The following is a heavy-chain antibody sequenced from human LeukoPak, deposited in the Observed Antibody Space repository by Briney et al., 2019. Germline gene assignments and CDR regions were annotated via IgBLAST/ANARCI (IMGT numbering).Heavy chain of an antibody. CDR3: ARGYCSSGTCYLVENWLDP. D-gene: IGHD2-15*01. V-gene: IGHV1-2*06. J-gene: IGHJ5*02. CDR2: ITPNSGGT. Sequence: ASVKVSCKASGYTLTAYYIYWVRQAPGQGFEWMGRITPNSGGTDYAQNFQGRVTMTRDTSISTAYMELSRLRSDDTAVYYCARGYCSSGTCYLVENWLDPWGQGTLVTVSS. CDR1: GYTLTAYY.